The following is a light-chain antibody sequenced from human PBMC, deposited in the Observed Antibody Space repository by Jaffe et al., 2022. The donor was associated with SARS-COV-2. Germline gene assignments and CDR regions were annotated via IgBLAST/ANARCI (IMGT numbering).Light chain of an antibody. CDR3: QQSSNNPCN. V-gene: IGKV1-39*01. J-gene: IGKJ2*02. CDR1: QNIDTY. Sequence: DIQMSQSPSSLSASVGDRVTITCRASQNIDTYLNWYRQQPGKAPELLIHGASKLQTGVPSRFRGSGSGTEFTLTITNLQTADFATYYCQQSSNNPCNFGQGTKVEIK. CDR2: GAS.